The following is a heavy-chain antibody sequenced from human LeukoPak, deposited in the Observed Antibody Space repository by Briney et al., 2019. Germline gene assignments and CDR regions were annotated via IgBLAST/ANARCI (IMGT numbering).Heavy chain of an antibody. D-gene: IGHD3-3*01. CDR2: ISSSSSYI. CDR1: GFAFSSYS. CDR3: ARVGKDYDFWSGYSTIDY. J-gene: IGHJ4*02. Sequence: PGGSLRLSCAASGFAFSSYSMNWVRQAPGKGLEWVSSISSSSSYIYYADSVKGRFTISRDNAKNSLYLQMNSLRPEDTAVYYCARVGKDYDFWSGYSTIDYWGQGTLVTVSS. V-gene: IGHV3-21*01.